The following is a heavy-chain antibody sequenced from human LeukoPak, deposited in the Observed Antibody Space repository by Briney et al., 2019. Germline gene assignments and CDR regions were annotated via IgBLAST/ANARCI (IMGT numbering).Heavy chain of an antibody. CDR1: VFIFSSYA. J-gene: IGHJ4*02. V-gene: IGHV3-23*01. CDR2: ISGSGVNK. D-gene: IGHD1-26*01. Sequence: PGGSLRLFCGSSVFIFSSYALIWVRQAPGRGLEGVLAISGSGVNKYCADSVKGRFTIYRQNSKNTLYLQMNSQRAEDTAVSYCAKVVTHQYSGSYPDPPFDHCRQGTLVTVSS. CDR3: AKVVTHQYSGSYPDPPFDH.